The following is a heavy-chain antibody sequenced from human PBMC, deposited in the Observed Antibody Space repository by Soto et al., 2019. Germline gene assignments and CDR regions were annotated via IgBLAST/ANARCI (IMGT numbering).Heavy chain of an antibody. CDR2: LYYGRSA. J-gene: IGHJ4*02. D-gene: IGHD3-22*01. CDR3: ALRSRAVVPEY. Sequence: QVQLQESGPGLVKPSETLSLTCAVSGDSISSYYCMWIRQPPGKGLESIGYLYYGRSANYNPSLESRVTLSVDTATNQCSLTLSSMTAADPAVYHCALRSRAVVPEYWGQGTLVTVSS. V-gene: IGHV4-59*01. CDR1: GDSISSYY.